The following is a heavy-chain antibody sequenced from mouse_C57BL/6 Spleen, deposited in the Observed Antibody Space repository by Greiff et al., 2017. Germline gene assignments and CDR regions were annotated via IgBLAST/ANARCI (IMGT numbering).Heavy chain of an antibody. V-gene: IGHV5-17*01. CDR2: ISSGSSTI. J-gene: IGHJ4*01. CDR3: AFITTVVAPADY. Sequence: DVKLVESGGGLVKPGGSLKLSCAASGFTFSDYGMHWVRQAPEKGLEWVAYISSGSSTIYYADTVKGRFTISRDNAKNTLFLQMTSLRSEDTAMYYCAFITTVVAPADYWGQGTSVTVSS. D-gene: IGHD1-1*01. CDR1: GFTFSDYG.